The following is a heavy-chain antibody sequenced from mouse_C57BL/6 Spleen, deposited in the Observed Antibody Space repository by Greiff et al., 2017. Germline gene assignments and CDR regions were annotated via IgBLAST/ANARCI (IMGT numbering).Heavy chain of an antibody. D-gene: IGHD1-1*01. V-gene: IGHV3-6*01. CDR2: ISYDGSN. J-gene: IGHJ4*01. CDR3: ARDGDYYGRGDYAMGY. CDR1: GYSITSGYY. Sequence: EVKLQESGPGLVKPSQSLSLTCSVTGYSITSGYYWNWIRQFPGNKLEWMGYISYDGSNNYNPSLKNRISITRDTSKNQFFLKLNSVTTEDTATYDCARDGDYYGRGDYAMGYWGQGTSVTVSS.